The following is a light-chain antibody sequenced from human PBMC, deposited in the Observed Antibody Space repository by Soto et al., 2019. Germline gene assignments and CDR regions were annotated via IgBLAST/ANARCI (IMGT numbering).Light chain of an antibody. Sequence: AIQMTQFPASLSASVGDRVTITCRASQGIRDELAWYQQKPGKAPILLIYGASRLESGVPSRFSGSGSGTDFSLTIYSLRPEDSATYFCLQDYNYPRTFGQGTK. V-gene: IGKV1-6*01. CDR1: QGIRDE. CDR2: GAS. CDR3: LQDYNYPRT. J-gene: IGKJ2*01.